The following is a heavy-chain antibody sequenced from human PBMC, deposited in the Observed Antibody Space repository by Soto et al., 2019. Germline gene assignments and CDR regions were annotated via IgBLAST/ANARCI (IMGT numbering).Heavy chain of an antibody. CDR2: IYYSGST. CDR3: ARDHSSGDRLFDY. Sequence: PSETLSLTCTVSGGSISSGDYYWSWIRQPPGKGLEWIGYIYYSGSTYYNPSLKSRVTISVDTSKNQFSLKLSSVTAADTAVYYCARDHSSGDRLFDYWGQGTLVTVSS. V-gene: IGHV4-30-4*01. CDR1: GGSISSGDYY. D-gene: IGHD3-22*01. J-gene: IGHJ4*02.